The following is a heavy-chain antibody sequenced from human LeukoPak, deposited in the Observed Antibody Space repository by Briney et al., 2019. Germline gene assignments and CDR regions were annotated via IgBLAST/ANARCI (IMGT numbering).Heavy chain of an antibody. CDR3: ARGSPPRRNYDSRGYYSYYFDY. CDR2: INPSGGRT. V-gene: IGHV1-46*01. Sequence: ASVKASCKASGYTFTSYHMHWVRQAPGQGLEWMGVINPSGGRTSYAQKFQGRVAMTTDTSTSTVYMELRSLRSDDTAVYYCARGSPPRRNYDSRGYYSYYFDYWGQGTLVTVSS. CDR1: GYTFTSYH. D-gene: IGHD3-22*01. J-gene: IGHJ4*02.